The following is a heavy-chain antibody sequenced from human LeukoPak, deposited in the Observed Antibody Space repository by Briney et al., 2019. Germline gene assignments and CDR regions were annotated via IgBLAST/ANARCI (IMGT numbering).Heavy chain of an antibody. V-gene: IGHV3-7*01. CDR3: ASRTRGYSY. J-gene: IGHJ4*02. D-gene: IGHD5-18*01. Sequence: WGSLRLTCAASGFTFSSYWMTWVRQAPGKGLEWVATIKHDGSEDYYVDSVKGRFTISRDNAKSSMWLQMSSLRAEDTAVYYCASRTRGYSYWGQGTLVTVSS. CDR1: GFTFSSYW. CDR2: IKHDGSED.